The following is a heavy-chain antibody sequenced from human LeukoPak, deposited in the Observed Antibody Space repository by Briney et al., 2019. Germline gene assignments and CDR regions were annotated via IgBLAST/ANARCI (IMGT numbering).Heavy chain of an antibody. CDR2: ISSNSRTI. J-gene: IGHJ4*02. CDR1: RFTFSSYA. Sequence: GGSLRLSCAASRFTFSSYAMNWVRRAPGKGLEWISFISSNSRTILYTDSVKGRFTTSRDNAKNSLYLQMNNLRVEDSAVYYCARDVGVYGDYAILGYWGQGTLVTVSS. V-gene: IGHV3-48*01. D-gene: IGHD4-17*01. CDR3: ARDVGVYGDYAILGY.